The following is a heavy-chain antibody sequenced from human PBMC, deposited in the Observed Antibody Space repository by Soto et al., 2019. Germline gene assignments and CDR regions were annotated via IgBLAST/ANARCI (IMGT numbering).Heavy chain of an antibody. D-gene: IGHD5-18*01. V-gene: IGHV1-69*13. CDR3: ARNPDTAMVTYFDY. CDR2: IIPIFGTA. Sequence: SVKVSCKASGGTFSSYAISWVRQAPGQGLEWMGGIIPIFGTANYAQKFQGRVTITADESTSTAYMELSSLRSEDTTVHYCARNPDTAMVTYFDYWGQGTLVTVSS. J-gene: IGHJ4*02. CDR1: GGTFSSYA.